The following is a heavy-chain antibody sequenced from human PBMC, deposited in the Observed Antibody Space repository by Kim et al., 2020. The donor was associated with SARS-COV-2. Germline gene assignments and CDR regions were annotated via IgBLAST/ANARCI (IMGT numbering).Heavy chain of an antibody. V-gene: IGHV3-23*01. CDR1: GFTFSNYA. D-gene: IGHD5-18*01. CDR3: AKTRGSYGAYYFDC. CDR2: ISSGSVTS. J-gene: IGHJ4*02. Sequence: GGSLRLSCAASGFTFSNYAMTWVRQAPGKGLEWVSSISSGSVTSYYADSVKGRFTISRDNSENTVYLQMNSLRAEDTAIYYCAKTRGSYGAYYFDCWGQGTLVTVPS.